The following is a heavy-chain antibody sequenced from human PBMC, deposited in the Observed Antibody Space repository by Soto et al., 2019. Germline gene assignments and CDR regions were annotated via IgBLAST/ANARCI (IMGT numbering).Heavy chain of an antibody. CDR3: AKSPGNPWELYYFDY. CDR2: ISGLGGST. J-gene: IGHJ4*02. CDR1: GFTFSAYS. D-gene: IGHD1-26*01. Sequence: EVQLLESGGGLIQPGGSLRLSCAVSGFTFSAYSMSWVRQAPGKGLEWVSGISGLGGSTYYADSVKGRFTISRDNSKNTLYLQVSSLRAEDTAVYYCAKSPGNPWELYYFDYWGQGTLLIVSS. V-gene: IGHV3-23*01.